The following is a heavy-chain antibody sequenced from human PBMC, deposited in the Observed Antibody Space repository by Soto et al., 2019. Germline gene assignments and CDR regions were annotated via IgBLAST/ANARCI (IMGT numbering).Heavy chain of an antibody. CDR1: GGSFSGYF. J-gene: IGHJ2*01. V-gene: IGHV4-34*01. D-gene: IGHD3-22*01. CDR3: SSGRRITMIVPPGYFDV. Sequence: QVQLQQWGAGLLKPSETLSLTCAVYGGSFSGYFWSWIRQPPGKGLEWIGEINHSGNTYYNPSLMSRVTFSVXXSXNXXSLNLRSVTAADTAVYYCSSGRRITMIVPPGYFDVWGRGTLVTVSS. CDR2: INHSGNT.